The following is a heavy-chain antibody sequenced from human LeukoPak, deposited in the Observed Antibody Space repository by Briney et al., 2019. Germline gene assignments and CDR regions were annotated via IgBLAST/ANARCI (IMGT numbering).Heavy chain of an antibody. CDR3: ARGGYYYDSSGGPPDY. J-gene: IGHJ4*02. V-gene: IGHV1-2*02. CDR2: INPNSGGT. CDR1: GYTFTGYY. Sequence: ASVKVSCKASGYTFTGYYMHWVRQAPGQGLEWMGWINPNSGGTNYAQKFQGRVTMTRDTSISTAYMELSRLRSDDTAVYYCARGGYYYDSSGGPPDYWGQGTLVTVSS. D-gene: IGHD3-22*01.